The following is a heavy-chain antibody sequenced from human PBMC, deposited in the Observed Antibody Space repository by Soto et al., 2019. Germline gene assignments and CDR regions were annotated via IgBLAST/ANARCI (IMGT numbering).Heavy chain of an antibody. D-gene: IGHD2-21*01. CDR3: ARMLVNAYRLSGVDS. J-gene: IGHJ4*02. CDR2: INYLGTT. Sequence: SETLSLTCTVSGGSIGSSDYYWGWIRQPPEKGLEWIGNINYLGTTYYNPSLRSRVTISADMSKNQFSLKLNSVTAADTSVYYCARMLVNAYRLSGVDSWGQGTRVTVSS. V-gene: IGHV4-39*01. CDR1: GGSIGSSDYY.